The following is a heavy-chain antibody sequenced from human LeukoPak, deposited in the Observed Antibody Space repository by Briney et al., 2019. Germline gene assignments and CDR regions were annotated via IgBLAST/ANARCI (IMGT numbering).Heavy chain of an antibody. Sequence: ASVKVSCKASGYTFTNYGISWVRQAPGQGLEWMGWISTYNGYTNYAQNFQGGVTMTTDTSTSTAYMELRSLRSDDTAVYYCARDGHRRYHYDSSGREHALDIWGQGTMVTVSS. CDR2: ISTYNGYT. J-gene: IGHJ3*02. V-gene: IGHV1-18*01. D-gene: IGHD3-22*01. CDR1: GYTFTNYG. CDR3: ARDGHRRYHYDSSGREHALDI.